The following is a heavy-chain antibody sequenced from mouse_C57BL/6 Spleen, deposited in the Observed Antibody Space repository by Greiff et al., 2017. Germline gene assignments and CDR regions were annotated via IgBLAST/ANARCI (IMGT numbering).Heavy chain of an antibody. J-gene: IGHJ2*01. V-gene: IGHV1-12*01. CDR3: ARGYGYDEGFYFDY. Sequence: SGAELVRPGASVKMSCKASGYTFTSYNMHWVKQTPRQGLEWIGAIYPGNGDTSYNQKFKGKATLTVDKSSSTAYMQLSSLTSEDSAVYFCARGYGYDEGFYFDYWGQGTTLTVSS. D-gene: IGHD2-2*01. CDR1: GYTFTSYN. CDR2: IYPGNGDT.